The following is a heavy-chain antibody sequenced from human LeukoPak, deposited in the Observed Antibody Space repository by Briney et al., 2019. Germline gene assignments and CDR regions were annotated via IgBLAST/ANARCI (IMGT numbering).Heavy chain of an antibody. J-gene: IGHJ4*02. V-gene: IGHV4-34*01. CDR1: GGSFSGYY. D-gene: IGHD4-11*01. CDR3: AGDYRGSLDY. CDR2: INHSGST. Sequence: SETLSLTCAVYGGSFSGYYWSWIRQPPGKGLEWIGEINHSGSTNSNPSLKSRVTISIDTSKNQFSLKLSSVTAADTAVYYCAGDYRGSLDYWGQGTLFSVSS.